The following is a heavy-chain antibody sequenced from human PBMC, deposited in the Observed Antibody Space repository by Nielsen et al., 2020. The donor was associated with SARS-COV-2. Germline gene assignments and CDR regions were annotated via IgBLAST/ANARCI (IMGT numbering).Heavy chain of an antibody. Sequence: GGSLRLSCRGSGYSFTSYWIGWVRQMPGKGLEWMGIIYPGDSDTRYSPSFQGQVTISADKSISTAYLQWSSLKASDTAMYYCALWFGELLPGMDVWGQGTTVTVSS. V-gene: IGHV5-51*01. D-gene: IGHD3-10*01. CDR2: IYPGDSDT. J-gene: IGHJ6*02. CDR3: ALWFGELLPGMDV. CDR1: GYSFTSYW.